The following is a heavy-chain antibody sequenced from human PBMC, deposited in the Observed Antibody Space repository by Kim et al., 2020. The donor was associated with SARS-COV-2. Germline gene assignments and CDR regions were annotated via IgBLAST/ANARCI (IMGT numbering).Heavy chain of an antibody. CDR3: ATEILTVGAFDI. V-gene: IGHV1-24*01. CDR1: GYTLTELS. Sequence: ASVKVSCKVSGYTLTELSMHWVRQAPGKGLEWMGGFDPEDGETIYAQKFQGRVTMTEDTSTDTAYMELSSLRSEDPAVYYCATEILTVGAFDIWGQGTMVTVSS. J-gene: IGHJ3*02. CDR2: FDPEDGET. D-gene: IGHD4-17*01.